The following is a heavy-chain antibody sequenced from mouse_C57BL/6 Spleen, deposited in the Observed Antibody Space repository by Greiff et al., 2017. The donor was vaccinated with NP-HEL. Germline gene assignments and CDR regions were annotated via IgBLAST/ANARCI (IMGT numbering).Heavy chain of an antibody. V-gene: IGHV5-6*02. Sequence: DVMLVESGGDLVKPGGSLKLSCAASGFTFSSYGMSWVRQTPDKRLEWVATISSGGSYTYYQDSVKGRFTISRDNAKHTLYLQMCSLKAEDTAMYYCAGDGSVPDWGQGTLVTVSA. CDR1: GFTFSSYG. CDR3: AGDGSVPD. D-gene: IGHD3-2*02. J-gene: IGHJ3*01. CDR2: ISSGGSYT.